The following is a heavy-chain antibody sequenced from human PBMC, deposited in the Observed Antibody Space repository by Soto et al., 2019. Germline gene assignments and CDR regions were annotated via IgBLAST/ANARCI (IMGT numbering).Heavy chain of an antibody. CDR3: ARGHGCGELSY. J-gene: IGHJ4*02. Sequence: QVQLQQWGAGLLKPSETLSLTCAVYGGSFSGYYWSWIRQPPGKGLEWIGEINHSGSTNYNPSLKSRVTISVDTSKNQFSLKLSSVTAADTAVYYCARGHGCGELSYWGQGTLVTVSS. CDR2: INHSGST. CDR1: GGSFSGYY. D-gene: IGHD3-10*01. V-gene: IGHV4-34*01.